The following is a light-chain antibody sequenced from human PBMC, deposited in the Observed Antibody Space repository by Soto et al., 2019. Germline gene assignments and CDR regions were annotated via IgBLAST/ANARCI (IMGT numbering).Light chain of an antibody. J-gene: IGKJ4*01. CDR2: WAS. Sequence: DIVMTQSPDSLAVSLGERATINCKSNQSVLYSSNNKNYLAWYQQKPGQPPKLLIYWASTRESGVPDRFSGSGSGTDFTLTISSLQAEDVAFYWCQQYFDVPFTFGGGTKVDI. CDR3: QQYFDVPFT. CDR1: QSVLYSSNNKNY. V-gene: IGKV4-1*01.